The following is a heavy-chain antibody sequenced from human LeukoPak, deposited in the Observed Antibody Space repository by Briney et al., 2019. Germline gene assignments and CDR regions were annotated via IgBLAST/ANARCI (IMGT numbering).Heavy chain of an antibody. Sequence: GGSLRLSCAASGFTFSDHYIDWVRQAPGKGLEWVGRSRDKGNSYTTAYAASVRGRFTISRDDSKNSLYLQMNSLKIEDTAVYYCAADELYRHGSDYWGQGTLVTVSS. V-gene: IGHV3-72*01. CDR3: AADELYRHGSDY. D-gene: IGHD5-18*01. CDR2: SRDKGNSYTT. J-gene: IGHJ4*02. CDR1: GFTFSDHY.